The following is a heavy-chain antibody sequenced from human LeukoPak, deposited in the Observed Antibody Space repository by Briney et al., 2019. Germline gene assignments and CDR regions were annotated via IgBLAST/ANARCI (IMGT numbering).Heavy chain of an antibody. D-gene: IGHD1-7*01. V-gene: IGHV3-21*01. CDR3: ARDRDWNSGFDY. Sequence: GGSLRLSCAASGFTFTSHGMNWVRQAPGKGLEWVSGISSSGDITYYADSVKGRFTISRDNARNSLYLQMNSLRAEDTAVYYCARDRDWNSGFDYWGQGTLVTVSS. J-gene: IGHJ4*02. CDR1: GFTFTSHG. CDR2: ISSSGDIT.